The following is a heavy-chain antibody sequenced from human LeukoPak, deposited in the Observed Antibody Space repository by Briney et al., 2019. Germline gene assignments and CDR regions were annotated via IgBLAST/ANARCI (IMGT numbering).Heavy chain of an antibody. J-gene: IGHJ4*02. CDR1: GFTFSSYW. CDR3: ARDRAYGVKN. D-gene: IGHD4-17*01. CDR2: INKDGSAK. V-gene: IGHV3-7*01. Sequence: GGSLRLSCAASGFTFSSYWMSWVRQAPGKGLEWVANINKDGSAKYYVDSVKGRFTISKDNAKNSLYLQMNSLRAEDTDVYYCARDRAYGVKNWGQGTLVTVSS.